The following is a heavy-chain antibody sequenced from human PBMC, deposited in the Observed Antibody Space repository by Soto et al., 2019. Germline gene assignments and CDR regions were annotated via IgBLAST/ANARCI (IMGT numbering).Heavy chain of an antibody. J-gene: IGHJ5*02. CDR1: GGTFSGYA. D-gene: IGHD2-15*01. V-gene: IGHV1-69*01. CDR2: IIPIFGTA. CDR3: ARDGAYCSGGSCYSGPPWFDP. Sequence: QVQLVQSGAEVKKPGSSVKVSCKASGGTFSGYAISWVRQAPGQGLEWMGGIIPIFGTANYAQKFQGRVTITADESTSTAYMELSSLRSEDTAVYYCARDGAYCSGGSCYSGPPWFDPWGQGTLVTVSS.